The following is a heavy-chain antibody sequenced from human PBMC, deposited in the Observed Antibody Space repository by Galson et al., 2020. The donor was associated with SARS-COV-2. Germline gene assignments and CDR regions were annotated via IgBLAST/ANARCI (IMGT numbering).Heavy chain of an antibody. Sequence: SETLTLPCAVYGGSFSEYSWTWVRQPPGKGREWMGEISHSGSTNYSQSLKSRVFMSVDTSKNQFSLKLRSVTAAGTGVYYCARGGSRPIMVFDYYYFYMDVWGKGTTVTVSS. J-gene: IGHJ6*03. CDR2: ISHSGST. CDR1: GGSFSEYS. CDR3: ARGGSRPIMVFDYYYFYMDV. V-gene: IGHV4-34*01. D-gene: IGHD2-8*01.